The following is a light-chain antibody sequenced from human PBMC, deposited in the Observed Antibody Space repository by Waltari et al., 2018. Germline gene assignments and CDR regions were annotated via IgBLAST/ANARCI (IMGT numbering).Light chain of an antibody. CDR1: SSEVGGYSC. CDR3: SSYTSSNTLV. Sequence: QSALTHPASVSGSPGGPTTISGPETSSEVGGYSCVPWYQQHPGTAPKLMIYDVSTRPSGVSNRFSGSKSGNTASLTISGLQAEDEADYYCSSYTSSNTLVFGTGTKVTAL. V-gene: IGLV2-14*03. J-gene: IGLJ1*01. CDR2: DVS.